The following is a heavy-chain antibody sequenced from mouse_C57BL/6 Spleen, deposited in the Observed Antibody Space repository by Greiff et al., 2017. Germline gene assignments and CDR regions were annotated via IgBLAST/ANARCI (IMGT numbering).Heavy chain of an antibody. J-gene: IGHJ3*01. Sequence: EVKVVESGGGLVQPGGSLKLSCAASGFTFSDYYMYWVRQTPEKRLEWVAYISNGGGSTYYPDTVKGRFTISRDNAKNTLYLQMSRLKSEDTAMYYCASFYDYDRGFAYWGQGTLVTVSA. V-gene: IGHV5-12*01. D-gene: IGHD2-4*01. CDR2: ISNGGGST. CDR3: ASFYDYDRGFAY. CDR1: GFTFSDYY.